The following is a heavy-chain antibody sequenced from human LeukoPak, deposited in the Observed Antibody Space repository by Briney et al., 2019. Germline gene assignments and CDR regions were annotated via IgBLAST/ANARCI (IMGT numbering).Heavy chain of an antibody. CDR2: IYPGDSDT. CDR1: GYSFSDYR. CDR3: ARHDCTTTTCSHFDY. D-gene: IGHD2-2*01. J-gene: IGHJ4*02. V-gene: IGHV5-51*01. Sequence: GESLKISCKGSGYSFSDYRIGRVRHMPGKGLEWMGIIYPGDSDTKYSPSFQGQVTISADKSISTAYLQWSSLKASDTATYYCARHDCTTTTCSHFDYWGQGTLVTVSS.